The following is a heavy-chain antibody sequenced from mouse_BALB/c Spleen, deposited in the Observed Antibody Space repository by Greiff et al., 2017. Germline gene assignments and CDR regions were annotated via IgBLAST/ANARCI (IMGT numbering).Heavy chain of an antibody. Sequence: EVHLVESGGGLVQPGGSRRLSCAASGFTFSSFGMHWVRQAPEKGLEWVAYISSGSSTIYYADTVKGRFTISRDNPKNTLFLQMTSLRSEDTAMYYCARSGRRYYFDYWGQGTLVTVSA. V-gene: IGHV5-17*02. D-gene: IGHD2-4*01. J-gene: IGHJ3*01. CDR1: GFTFSSFG. CDR3: ARSGRRYYFDY. CDR2: ISSGSSTI.